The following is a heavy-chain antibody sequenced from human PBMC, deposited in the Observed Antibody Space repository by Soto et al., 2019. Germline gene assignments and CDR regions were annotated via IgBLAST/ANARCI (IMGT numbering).Heavy chain of an antibody. CDR1: GFSLSTSGVG. J-gene: IGHJ4*02. D-gene: IGHD3-9*01. Sequence: SGPTLVNPTQTLTLTCTFSGFSLSTSGVGVGWIRQPPGKALEWLALIYWDDDKRYSPSLKSRLTITKDTSKNQVVLTMTNMDPVDTATYYCAHRYYVILTGYKDEEGFSYWGQGTLVTVSS. CDR3: AHRYYVILTGYKDEEGFSY. V-gene: IGHV2-5*02. CDR2: IYWDDDK.